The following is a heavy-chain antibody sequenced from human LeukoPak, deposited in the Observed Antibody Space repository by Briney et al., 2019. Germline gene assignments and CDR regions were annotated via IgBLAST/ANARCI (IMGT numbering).Heavy chain of an antibody. V-gene: IGHV4-34*01. CDR2: INHSGST. CDR1: GGSFSGYY. Sequence: SETLSPTCAVYGGSFSGYYWSWIRQPPGKGLEWIGEINHSGSTNYNPSLKSRVTISVDTSKNQFSLKLSSVTAADTAVYYCARGLGATALDYWGQGTLVTVSS. D-gene: IGHD1-26*01. J-gene: IGHJ4*02. CDR3: ARGLGATALDY.